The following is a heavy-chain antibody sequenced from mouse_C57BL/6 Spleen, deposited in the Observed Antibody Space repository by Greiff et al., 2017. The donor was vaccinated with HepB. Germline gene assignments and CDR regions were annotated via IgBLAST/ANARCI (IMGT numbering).Heavy chain of an antibody. V-gene: IGHV1-19*01. CDR2: INPYNGGT. CDR1: GYTFPDYY. CDR3: AIIPYDDLDY. D-gene: IGHD2-3*01. J-gene: IGHJ2*01. Sequence: EVQLQQSGPVLVKPGASVKMSCKASGYTFPDYYMNWVKQSHGKSLEWIGVINPYNGGTSYNQKFKGKATLTVDKSSSTAYMELNSLTSEDSAVYYCAIIPYDDLDYWGQGTTLTVSS.